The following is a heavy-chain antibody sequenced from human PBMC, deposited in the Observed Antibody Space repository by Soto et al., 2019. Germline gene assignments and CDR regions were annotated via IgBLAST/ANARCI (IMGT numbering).Heavy chain of an antibody. CDR1: GGSISSGKW. CDR2: IYHGGSA. Sequence: QVHLQESGPGLVKPSGTLSLICDVSGGSISSGKWWSWVRQPPGKGLEWIGEIYHGGSASYNPSFRSRALISVDKSKNQLYLNLNSVTAADTAVYFCANNDGWNFDSWGQGMLVTVSS. V-gene: IGHV4-4*02. J-gene: IGHJ4*02. CDR3: ANNDGWNFDS. D-gene: IGHD6-19*01.